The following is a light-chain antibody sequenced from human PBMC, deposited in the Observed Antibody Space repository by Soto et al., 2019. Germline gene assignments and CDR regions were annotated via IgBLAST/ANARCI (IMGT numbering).Light chain of an antibody. CDR2: GAS. J-gene: IGKJ3*01. Sequence: EIVMTQTPATLSVSPGERDTLSCRASPSVSSNLAWYQQKPGQAPRLLIYGASTRATGIPARFSGSRSGTEFTLTISSLQSEDFAVYYCQQYNNWPPWTFGPGTKMDIK. CDR3: QQYNNWPPWT. V-gene: IGKV3-15*01. CDR1: PSVSSN.